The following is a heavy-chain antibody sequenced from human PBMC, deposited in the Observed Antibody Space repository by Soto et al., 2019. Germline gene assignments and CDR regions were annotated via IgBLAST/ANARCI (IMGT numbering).Heavy chain of an antibody. D-gene: IGHD6-19*01. V-gene: IGHV4-34*01. CDR3: TRGSLAVGGYFDS. CDR1: GGSISGFY. J-gene: IGHJ4*02. Sequence: SETLSITCAASGGSISGFYWSWIRQSPVKGLEWIGEISYRGRTNYNPSLQSRVTISLDTSKNQFSLTLSAVTATDTAIYYCTRGSLAVGGYFDSWGQGTLVTVSS. CDR2: ISYRGRT.